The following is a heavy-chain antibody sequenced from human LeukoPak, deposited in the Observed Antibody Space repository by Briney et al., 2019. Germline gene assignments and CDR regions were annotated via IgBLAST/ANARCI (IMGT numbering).Heavy chain of an antibody. CDR2: IYYSGST. Sequence: SETLSLTCTVSGGSISSYYWSWIRQPPGKGLEWIGYIYYSGSTNYNPSLKSRVTISVDTSKNQFSLKLSSVTAADTAVYYCARPLGGSLRFLEWLLFDYWGQGTLVTVSS. D-gene: IGHD3-3*01. V-gene: IGHV4-59*08. CDR1: GGSISSYY. J-gene: IGHJ4*02. CDR3: ARPLGGSLRFLEWLLFDY.